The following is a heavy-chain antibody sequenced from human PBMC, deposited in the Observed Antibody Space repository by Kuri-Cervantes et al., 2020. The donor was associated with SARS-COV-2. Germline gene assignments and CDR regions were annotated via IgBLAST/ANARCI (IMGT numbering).Heavy chain of an antibody. J-gene: IGHJ4*02. V-gene: IGHV4-30-2*01. Sequence: SETLSLTCTVSGGSISSCGYYWSWIRQPPGKGLEWIGYIYHSGSTYYNPSLKSRVTITVDRSKNQFSLKLSSVTAADTAVYYCARLRYCSSTSCWHFDYWGQGTLVTVSS. D-gene: IGHD2-2*01. CDR2: IYHSGST. CDR1: GGSISSCGYY. CDR3: ARLRYCSSTSCWHFDY.